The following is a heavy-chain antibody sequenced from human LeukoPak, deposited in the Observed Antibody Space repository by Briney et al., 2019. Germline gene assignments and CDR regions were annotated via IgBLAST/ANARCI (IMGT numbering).Heavy chain of an antibody. J-gene: IGHJ4*02. CDR1: GFTFSSYA. D-gene: IGHD6-6*01. V-gene: IGHV3-23*01. CDR3: AKGHLYSTSSTSFDY. CDR2: VSGSGGST. Sequence: GGSLRLSCAASGFTFSSYAMSWVRQAPGKGLEWVSIVSGSGGSTNYADSVKGRFTISRDNSKNTLYLQMNTLRAEDTAVYYCAKGHLYSTSSTSFDYWGQGTLVTVSS.